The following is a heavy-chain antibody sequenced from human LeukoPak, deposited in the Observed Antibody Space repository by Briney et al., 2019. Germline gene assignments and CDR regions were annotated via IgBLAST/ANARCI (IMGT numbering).Heavy chain of an antibody. D-gene: IGHD5/OR15-5a*01. J-gene: IGHJ4*02. Sequence: GGSLRLSCAASGFTFSSHAMSWIRQAPGKGLEWVSAISDTGGSTYYADSVKGRFTISRDNSKNTLYLQMDSLRAEDTAVYYCARVRGVYGQFDYWGQGTLVTVSS. V-gene: IGHV3-23*01. CDR3: ARVRGVYGQFDY. CDR1: GFTFSSHA. CDR2: ISDTGGST.